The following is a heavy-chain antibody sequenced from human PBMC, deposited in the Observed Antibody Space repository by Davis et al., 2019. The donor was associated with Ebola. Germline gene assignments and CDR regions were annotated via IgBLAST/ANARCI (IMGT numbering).Heavy chain of an antibody. J-gene: IGHJ6*02. D-gene: IGHD4-23*01. V-gene: IGHV3-23*01. CDR3: AKSVDHYGGNSRYDYDGMDV. Sequence: GESLKISCAASGFTFSSYAMRWVRQAPGKGPASVPGLSGSGGSTYYADSVKGRSTISRDNSKNTLYLQMNSRRGEDTAVYYCAKSVDHYGGNSRYDYDGMDVWGRGTTVSVAS. CDR2: LSGSGGST. CDR1: GFTFSSYA.